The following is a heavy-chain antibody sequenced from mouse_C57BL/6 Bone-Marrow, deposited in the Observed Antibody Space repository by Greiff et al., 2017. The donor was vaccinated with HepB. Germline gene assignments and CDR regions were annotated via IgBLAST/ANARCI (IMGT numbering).Heavy chain of an antibody. CDR3: ARLPGTRGNY. D-gene: IGHD3-3*01. Sequence: EVKLQESGPELVKPGASVKISCKASGYSFTGYYMNWVKQSPEKSLEWIGEINPSTGGTTYNQKFKAKATLTVDKSSSTAYMQLKSLTSEDSAVYYCARLPGTRGNYWGQGTTLTVSS. CDR1: GYSFTGYY. CDR2: INPSTGGT. J-gene: IGHJ2*01. V-gene: IGHV1-42*01.